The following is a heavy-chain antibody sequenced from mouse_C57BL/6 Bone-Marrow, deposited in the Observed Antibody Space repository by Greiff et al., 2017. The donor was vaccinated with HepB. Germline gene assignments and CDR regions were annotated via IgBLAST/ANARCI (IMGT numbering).Heavy chain of an antibody. D-gene: IGHD5-5*01. CDR2: INPSNGGT. V-gene: IGHV1-53*01. Sequence: QVQLQQPGTELVKPGASVKLSCKASGYTFTSYWMHWVKQRPGQGLEWIGNINPSNGGTNYNEKFKSKATLTVDKSSSTAYMQLSSLTSEDSAVYDCARPGTTCYHYFDYWGQGTTLTVSS. CDR1: GYTFTSYW. CDR3: ARPGTTCYHYFDY. J-gene: IGHJ2*01.